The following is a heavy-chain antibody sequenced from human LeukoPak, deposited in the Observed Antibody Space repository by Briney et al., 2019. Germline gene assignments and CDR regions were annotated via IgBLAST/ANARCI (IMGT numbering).Heavy chain of an antibody. CDR2: IYTSGST. Sequence: SETLSLTCTVSGGSISSYYWSWIRQPAGKGLEWIGRIYTSGSTNYNPSLKSRVTMSVDTSKNQFSLKLSSVTAADTAVYYCARYERGGGYCSGGSCKNRDAFDIWGQGTMVTVSS. CDR3: ARYERGGGYCSGGSCKNRDAFDI. CDR1: GGSISSYY. J-gene: IGHJ3*02. D-gene: IGHD2-15*01. V-gene: IGHV4-4*07.